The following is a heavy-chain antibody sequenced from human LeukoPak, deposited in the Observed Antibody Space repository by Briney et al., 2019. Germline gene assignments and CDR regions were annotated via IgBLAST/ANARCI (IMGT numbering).Heavy chain of an antibody. CDR3: AIGPTYYYDSSGYYYGGYFDY. V-gene: IGHV1-46*01. D-gene: IGHD3-22*01. J-gene: IGHJ4*02. Sequence: ASVKVSCKASGYTFTSYYMHWVRQAPGQGLEWMGIINPSGGSTSYAQKFQGRVTMTRDTSTSTVYMELSSLRSEDTAVYYCAIGPTYYYDSSGYYYGGYFDYWGQGTLVTVSS. CDR1: GYTFTSYY. CDR2: INPSGGST.